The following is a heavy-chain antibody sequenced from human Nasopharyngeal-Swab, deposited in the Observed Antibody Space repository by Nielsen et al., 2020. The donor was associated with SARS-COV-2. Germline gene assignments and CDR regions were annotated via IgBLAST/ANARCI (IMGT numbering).Heavy chain of an antibody. CDR3: AREVPYSGHDDAFDI. D-gene: IGHD5-12*01. Sequence: GESLKISCVASGFNFHTYALHWVRQAPGKGLEWVAIISYDGSNQFYADSVKGRFTISRDNAKNSLYLQMNSLRAEDTAVYYCAREVPYSGHDDAFDIWGQGTMVTVSA. CDR1: GFNFHTYA. CDR2: ISYDGSNQ. J-gene: IGHJ3*02. V-gene: IGHV3-30*04.